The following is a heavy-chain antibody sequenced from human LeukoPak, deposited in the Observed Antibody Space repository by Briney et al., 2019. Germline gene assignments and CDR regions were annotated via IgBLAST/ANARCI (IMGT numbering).Heavy chain of an antibody. CDR1: GGSFSSGGYY. J-gene: IGHJ4*02. V-gene: IGHV4-31*03. CDR3: ARGTRTYYDFWSGFHDY. Sequence: SQTLSLTCTVSGGSFSSGGYYWSWIRQHPGRGLEWIGYIYYSGSTYYSPSLKSRVTISVDTSKNQFSLKLSSVTAADTAVHYCARGTRTYYDFWSGFHDYWGQGTLVTVSS. D-gene: IGHD3-3*01. CDR2: IYYSGST.